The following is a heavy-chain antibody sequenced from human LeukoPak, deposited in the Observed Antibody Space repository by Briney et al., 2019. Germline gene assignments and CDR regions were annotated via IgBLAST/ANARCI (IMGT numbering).Heavy chain of an antibody. D-gene: IGHD3-22*01. J-gene: IGHJ4*02. CDR1: GGSFSGYY. CDR3: ARATPTRYYDSSGYYFDY. V-gene: IGHV4-34*01. CDR2: INHSGST. Sequence: SETLSLTCAVYGGSFSGYYWSWIRQPPGKGLEWIGEINHSGSTNYNPSLKSRVTISVDTSKNQFSLKLSSVTAADTAVYYCARATPTRYYDSSGYYFDYWGQGTLVTVSS.